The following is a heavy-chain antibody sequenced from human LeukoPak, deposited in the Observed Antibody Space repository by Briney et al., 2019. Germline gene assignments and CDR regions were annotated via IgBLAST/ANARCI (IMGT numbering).Heavy chain of an antibody. J-gene: IGHJ4*02. D-gene: IGHD4-11*01. V-gene: IGHV4-34*01. CDR3: VRSGLTTIAYLD. CDR1: VGSFSKYH. CDR2: INRRSST. Sequence: SETLSLTCAVSVGSFSKYHWSWIRQPPGKGLEWIGEINRRSSTNYNPSLKSRVTISVDASKNHFSLELSSVTAADTAVYYCVRSGLTTIAYLDWGQGTLVTVSS.